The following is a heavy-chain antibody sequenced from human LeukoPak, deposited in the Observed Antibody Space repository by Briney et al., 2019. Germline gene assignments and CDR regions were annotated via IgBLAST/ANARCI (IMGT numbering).Heavy chain of an antibody. J-gene: IGHJ4*02. CDR1: CGSFSRYY. V-gene: IGHV4-34*01. Sequence: SSTLSLTWAVDCGSFSRYYWSLVRQPPGKPLEYIGEINRASTTNYNPSLQTRVTLSIDTSKNQFSLRLTSVAAADTAVYFCAGGAGFDVYCRPGGCGCGYYDAWGQGTPVAVSS. CDR3: AGGAGFDVYCRPGGCGCGYYDA. D-gene: IGHD2-15*01. CDR2: INRASTT.